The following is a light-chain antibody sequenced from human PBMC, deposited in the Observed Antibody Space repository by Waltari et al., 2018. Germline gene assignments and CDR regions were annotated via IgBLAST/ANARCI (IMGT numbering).Light chain of an antibody. V-gene: IGKV4-1*01. J-gene: IGKJ3*01. CDR1: QSVLYNSQSNNY. CDR3: QQYYSTPFT. CDR2: WAS. Sequence: DIVMTQSPDSLAVSLGERAAINCKSSQSVLYNSQSNNYLGWYQQKTGQPPKLLIDWASTRESGVPDRCSGSGSGTDFTLTISSLQAEDVAVYYCQQYYSTPFTFGPGTKVDIK.